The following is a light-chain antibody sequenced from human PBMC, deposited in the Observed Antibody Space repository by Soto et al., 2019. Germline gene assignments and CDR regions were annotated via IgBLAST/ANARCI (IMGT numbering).Light chain of an antibody. V-gene: IGLV1-40*01. CDR2: GNN. CDR1: SSNIGAGND. Sequence: QSVLTQPPSVSGAPGQRVTISCTGGSSNIGAGNDAQWYQQLPGTAPKLLIFGNNNRPSGVPDRFSGSKSGTSASLAISGLQAEDEADDYCQSYDSSLRGYVFGTGTKVTVL. J-gene: IGLJ1*01. CDR3: QSYDSSLRGYV.